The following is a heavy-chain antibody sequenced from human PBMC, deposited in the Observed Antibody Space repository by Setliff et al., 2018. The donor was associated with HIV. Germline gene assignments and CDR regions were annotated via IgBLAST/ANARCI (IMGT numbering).Heavy chain of an antibody. CDR3: ARGKGVGGVVITGGLDV. D-gene: IGHD3-10*01. CDR2: MNPNTGVS. Sequence: ASVKVSCKASGHTFTNVDIHWLRRATGQGLEWMGWMNPNTGVSGYALKFQARVTMTRDTSISTAYVDLSSRTSEDTAVYYCARGKGVGGVVITGGLDVWGKGTTVTVSS. J-gene: IGHJ6*04. V-gene: IGHV1-8*01. CDR1: GHTFTNVD.